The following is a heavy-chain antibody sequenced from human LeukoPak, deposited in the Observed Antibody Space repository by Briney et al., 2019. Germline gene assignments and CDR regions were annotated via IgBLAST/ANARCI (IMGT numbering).Heavy chain of an antibody. CDR2: INPGGSSI. CDR3: ARSNQADDY. V-gene: IGHV3-74*01. J-gene: IGHJ4*02. Sequence: GGSLRLSCAASGFTFSSYWMHWVRQVPGKGLVWVARINPGGSSITYADSVKGRFTISRDNAKNTLYLQMDSLGAEDTGVYYCARSNQADDYWGQGTLVTVPS. D-gene: IGHD1-14*01. CDR1: GFTFSSYW.